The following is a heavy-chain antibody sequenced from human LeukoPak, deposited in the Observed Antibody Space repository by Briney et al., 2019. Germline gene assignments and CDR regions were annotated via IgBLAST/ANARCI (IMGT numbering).Heavy chain of an antibody. CDR2: IKQDGSEK. Sequence: GGSLRLSCAASGFTFSSYGMSWVRQAPGKGLEWVANIKQDGSEKYYVDSVKGRFTISRDNAKNSLYLQMNSLRAEDTAVYYCASSIAARLGYYYYMDVWGKGTTVTVSS. V-gene: IGHV3-7*01. CDR1: GFTFSSYG. D-gene: IGHD6-6*01. J-gene: IGHJ6*03. CDR3: ASSIAARLGYYYYMDV.